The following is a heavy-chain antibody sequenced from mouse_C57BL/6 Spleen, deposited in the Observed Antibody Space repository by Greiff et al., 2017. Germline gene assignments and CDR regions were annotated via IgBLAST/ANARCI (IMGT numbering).Heavy chain of an antibody. V-gene: IGHV1-18*01. CDR1: GYTFTDYN. Sequence: EVQGVESGPELVKPGASVKIPCKASGYTFTDYNMAWVKQSHGKSLAWIGDINPNNGGTTYNQKFKVKATLTVDKSSSTAYMKLRSLTSEDTAVYYYARERGNHYAMDYWCQGTSVTVSS. J-gene: IGHJ4*01. CDR2: INPNNGGT. D-gene: IGHD2-1*01. CDR3: ARERGNHYAMDY.